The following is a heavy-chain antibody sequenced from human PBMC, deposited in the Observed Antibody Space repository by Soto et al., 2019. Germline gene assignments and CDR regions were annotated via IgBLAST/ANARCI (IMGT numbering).Heavy chain of an antibody. V-gene: IGHV3-30*18. J-gene: IGHJ6*02. Sequence: PGGSLRLSCAASRFSFSSYGIRWVRQAPGKGLEWVAVISNDRSKKHYADSVKGRFTISRDNSKKTLYLQMNSLRTEDTAVYYCAKNNDPRAYYYYAMDVWGQGTTVTVSS. CDR3: AKNNDPRAYYYYAMDV. D-gene: IGHD1-1*01. CDR1: RFSFSSYG. CDR2: ISNDRSKK.